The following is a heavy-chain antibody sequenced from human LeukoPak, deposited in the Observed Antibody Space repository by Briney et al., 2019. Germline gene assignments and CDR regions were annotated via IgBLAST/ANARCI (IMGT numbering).Heavy chain of an antibody. V-gene: IGHV4-34*01. J-gene: IGHJ1*01. CDR3: ARPRELLNPRTPFQH. CDR1: GGSFSGYY. CDR2: INHSGST. Sequence: KPSETLSLTCAVYGGSFSGYYWSWIRQPPGKGLEWIGEINHSGSTNYNPSLKSRVTISVDTSKNQFSLKLSSVTAADTAVYYCARPRELLNPRTPFQHWGQGTLVTVSS. D-gene: IGHD1-26*01.